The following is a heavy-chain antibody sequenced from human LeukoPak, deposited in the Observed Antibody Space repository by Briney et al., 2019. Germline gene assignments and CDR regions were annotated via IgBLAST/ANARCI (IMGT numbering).Heavy chain of an antibody. V-gene: IGHV4-34*01. CDR3: ARGMSVLRYFGKRGPFDY. D-gene: IGHD3-9*01. CDR2: INHSGST. CDR1: GGSSSGYY. J-gene: IGHJ4*02. Sequence: TSETLSLTCAVYGGSSSGYYWSWIRQPPGKGLEWIGEINHSGSTNYNPSLKSRVTISVDTSKNQFSLKLSSVTAADTAVYYCARGMSVLRYFGKRGPFDYWGQGTLVTVSS.